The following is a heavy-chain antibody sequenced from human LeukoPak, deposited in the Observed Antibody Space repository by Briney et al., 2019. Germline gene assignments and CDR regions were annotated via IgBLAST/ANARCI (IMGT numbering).Heavy chain of an antibody. J-gene: IGHJ5*02. Sequence: GGSLRLSCAASGFTFSSYWLHWVRQAPGKGLAWVSRINSDGSRINYADSVKGRFTSSRDNAKNTLYLQMNSLRVEDTAVYFCARGGPVKSIYDPHWFDPWGQGTLVTVSS. CDR1: GFTFSSYW. CDR2: INSDGSRI. CDR3: ARGGPVKSIYDPHWFDP. D-gene: IGHD5/OR15-5a*01. V-gene: IGHV3-74*01.